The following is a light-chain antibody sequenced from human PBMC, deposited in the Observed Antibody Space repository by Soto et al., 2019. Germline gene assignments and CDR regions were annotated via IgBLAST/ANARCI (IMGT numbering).Light chain of an antibody. CDR3: QQRSNWPPIT. CDR1: QSVTRN. Sequence: RVMTQAPATLSLYPGERVTLSCRASQSVTRNLAWYQHTPGQSPRLLXSAASSGATGLPSRFSGSGSGTDFTLTISSLQSEDFAVYYCQQRSNWPPITFGQGTRLEIK. J-gene: IGKJ5*01. V-gene: IGKV3-15*01. CDR2: AAS.